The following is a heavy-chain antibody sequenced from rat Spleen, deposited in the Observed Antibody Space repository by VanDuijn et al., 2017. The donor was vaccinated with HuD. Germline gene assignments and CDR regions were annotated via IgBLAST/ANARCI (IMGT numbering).Heavy chain of an antibody. J-gene: IGHJ3*01. CDR3: TREFAY. CDR2: MRYDGDT. Sequence: QVQLKESGPGLVQPSQTLSLTCTVSGFSLTGNNVHWVRQPPGKGLEWMGRMRYDGDTYFNSALKSRLSISRDTSKNQVFLKMNSLQTDDTGTYYCTREFAYWGQGTLVTVSS. V-gene: IGHV2-63*01. CDR1: GFSLTGNN.